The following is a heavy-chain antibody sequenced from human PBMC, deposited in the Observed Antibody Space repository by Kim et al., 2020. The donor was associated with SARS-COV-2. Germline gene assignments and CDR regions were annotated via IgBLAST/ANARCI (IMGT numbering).Heavy chain of an antibody. J-gene: IGHJ4*02. CDR1: GDSVSSKSAT. V-gene: IGHV6-1*01. CDR2: TYYRSKWYN. CDR3: AREKSAGFDY. Sequence: SQTLSLTCAISGDSVSSKSATWNWIRQSPSRGLEWLVRTYYRSKWYNDYALSVKSRITINPDTSKNQFSLQLSSVTPEDTAVYYCAREKSAGFDYWGQGTLVTVSS.